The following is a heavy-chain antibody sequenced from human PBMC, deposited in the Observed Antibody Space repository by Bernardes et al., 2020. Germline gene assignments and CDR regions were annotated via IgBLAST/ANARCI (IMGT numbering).Heavy chain of an antibody. CDR3: ARVIRYFDWLSEPNWFDP. J-gene: IGHJ5*02. CDR1: GFTFSSYW. V-gene: IGHV3-7*01. CDR2: IKQDGSEK. D-gene: IGHD3-9*01. Sequence: GGSLRLSCAASGFTFSSYWMSWVRQAPGKGLEWVANIKQDGSEKYYVDSVKGRFTISRDNAKNSLYLQMNSLRAEDTAVYYCARVIRYFDWLSEPNWFDPWGQGTLVTVSS.